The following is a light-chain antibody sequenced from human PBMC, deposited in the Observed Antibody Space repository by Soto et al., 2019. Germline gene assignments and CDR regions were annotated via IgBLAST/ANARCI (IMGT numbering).Light chain of an antibody. CDR1: QGIRND. J-gene: IGKJ1*01. CDR3: LQDYNYPWT. Sequence: AIQMTQSPSSLSASVGDRVTITGRASQGIRNDLGWYQQKPGKAPILLIYAASTLQSGVPSRFSGGGSGTDFTLTISSLQPEDFATYYCLQDYNYPWTFGPGTKVEIE. CDR2: AAS. V-gene: IGKV1-6*01.